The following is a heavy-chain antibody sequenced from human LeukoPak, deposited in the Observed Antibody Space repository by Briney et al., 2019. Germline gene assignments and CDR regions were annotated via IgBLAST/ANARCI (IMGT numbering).Heavy chain of an antibody. D-gene: IGHD4-23*01. CDR3: ARGGYDYGGNSEKRYYYYYMDV. J-gene: IGHJ6*03. V-gene: IGHV4-30-4*08. CDR2: IYYIGST. Sequence: SETLSLTCTVSGGSISSVDYYWSWIRQPPGTGLEWIGYIYYIGSTYYNPSLKSRVTISVDTSKNQFSLKLSSVTAADTAVYYCARGGYDYGGNSEKRYYYYYMDVWGKGTTVTVSS. CDR1: GGSISSVDYY.